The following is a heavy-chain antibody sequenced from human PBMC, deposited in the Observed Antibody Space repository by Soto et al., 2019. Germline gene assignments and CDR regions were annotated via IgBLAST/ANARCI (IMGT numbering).Heavy chain of an antibody. V-gene: IGHV1-2*02. Sequence: QAQVEQSGAEVKKPGASVKVSCKSSGYTFTDYYIHWVRQAPGQGLEWMGWINPKSGATNYAQKFRGRVSMTRDTSSSTVYMELTKLTSDDTGVYYCTRGGMPYSSWNYYFNGMDIWGQGTTVTVAS. CDR1: GYTFTDYY. J-gene: IGHJ6*02. CDR2: INPKSGAT. CDR3: TRGGMPYSSWNYYFNGMDI. D-gene: IGHD6-19*01.